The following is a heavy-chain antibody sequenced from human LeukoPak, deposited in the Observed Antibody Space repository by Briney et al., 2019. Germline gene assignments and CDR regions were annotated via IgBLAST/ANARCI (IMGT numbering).Heavy chain of an antibody. D-gene: IGHD3-3*01. CDR1: GGTFSSYA. CDR2: IIPIFGTA. J-gene: IGHJ4*02. V-gene: IGHV1-69*13. CDR3: ARGRSDDSYFDY. Sequence: SVKVSCKASGGTFSSYAISWVRQAPGQGLEWMGGIIPIFGTANYAQKFQGRVTITADESTSTAYMELSSLRSEDTAVYYCARGRSDDSYFDYWGQGTLATVSS.